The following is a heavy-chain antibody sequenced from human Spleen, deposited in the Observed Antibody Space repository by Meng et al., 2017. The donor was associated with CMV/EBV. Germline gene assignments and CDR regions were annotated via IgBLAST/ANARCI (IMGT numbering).Heavy chain of an antibody. D-gene: IGHD3-3*02. CDR1: GGSISSSSYY. CDR2: IYYSGST. V-gene: IGHV4-39*07. J-gene: IGHJ4*02. Sequence: SETLSLTCTVSGGSISSSSYYWGWIRQPPGKGLEWIGSIYYSGSTYYNPSLKSRVTISVDTSKNQFSLKLSSVTAADTAVYYCARVRISPPYFDYWGQGTLVTVSS. CDR3: ARVRISPPYFDY.